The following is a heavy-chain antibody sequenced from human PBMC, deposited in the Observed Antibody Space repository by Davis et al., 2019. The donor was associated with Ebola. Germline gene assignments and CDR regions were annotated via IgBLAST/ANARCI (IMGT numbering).Heavy chain of an antibody. CDR3: ARVRDYYYDSQVRAPGDY. CDR2: INPNSGGT. J-gene: IGHJ4*02. V-gene: IGHV1-2*02. CDR1: GYTFTGYY. D-gene: IGHD3-22*01. Sequence: ASVQVSCKASGYTFTGYYMHWLRQAPGQGLEWMGWINPNSGGTNYAQKSQGRVTMTRDTSISTAYMELSSLRSEDTAVYYCARVRDYYYDSQVRAPGDYWGQGTLVTVSS.